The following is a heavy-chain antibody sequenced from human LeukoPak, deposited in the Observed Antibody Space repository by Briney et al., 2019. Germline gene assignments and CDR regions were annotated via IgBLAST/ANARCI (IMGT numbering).Heavy chain of an antibody. CDR3: ASPPDQDGEHLQH. J-gene: IGHJ1*01. Sequence: ASVKVSCKASGYTFTTYYIHWVRQAPGQGLEWMGWISPNSGGTNYAQNFQGRVTMTRDTSISTAYMELSRLRADDTAVYYCASPPDQDGEHLQHWGQGTLVTVSS. CDR1: GYTFTTYY. D-gene: IGHD1-14*01. V-gene: IGHV1-2*02. CDR2: ISPNSGGT.